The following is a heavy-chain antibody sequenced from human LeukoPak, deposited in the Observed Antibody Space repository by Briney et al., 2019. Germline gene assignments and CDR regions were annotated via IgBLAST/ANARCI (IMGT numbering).Heavy chain of an antibody. CDR1: GGSISSSSYY. Sequence: SETLSLTCTVSGGSISSSSYYWGWIRQPPGKGLEWIGSIYYSGSTYYNPSLKSRVTISVDTSKNQFSLKLSSVTAADTAVYYCARDFWDFGPGYPEEQGVYCFDYWGQGTLVTVSS. CDR3: ARDFWDFGPGYPEEQGVYCFDY. J-gene: IGHJ4*02. D-gene: IGHD3-3*01. CDR2: IYYSGST. V-gene: IGHV4-39*07.